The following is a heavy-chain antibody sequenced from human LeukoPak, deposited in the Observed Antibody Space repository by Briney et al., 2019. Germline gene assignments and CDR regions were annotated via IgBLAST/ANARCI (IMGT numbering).Heavy chain of an antibody. CDR3: ARWGASGLALIYYYGMDV. CDR2: INPSGGSR. Sequence: ASLKLSCKASGYTFSRYYMRWVRQAPGPGLEWMAIINPSGGSRSYAQKYQGRLTMTRDSTTRIVYMELGSLISADTAVYCCARWGASGLALIYYYGMDVWGEGTTVTVSP. D-gene: IGHD3/OR15-3a*01. V-gene: IGHV1-46*01. J-gene: IGHJ6*04. CDR1: GYTFSRYY.